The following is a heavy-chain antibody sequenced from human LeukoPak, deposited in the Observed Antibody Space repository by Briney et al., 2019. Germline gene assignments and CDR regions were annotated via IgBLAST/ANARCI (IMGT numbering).Heavy chain of an antibody. J-gene: IGHJ6*03. CDR2: MNPNSGNT. CDR3: ARIDTYSGRGSKKLSYYYYMDV. D-gene: IGHD2-15*01. CDR1: GYTFTSYD. V-gene: IGHV1-18*01. Sequence: GASVKVSCKASGYTFTSYDINWVRQATGQGLEWMGWMNPNSGNTNYAQKLQGRVTMTTDTSTSTAYMELRSLRSDDTAVYYCARIDTYSGRGSKKLSYYYYMDVWGKGTTVTVSS.